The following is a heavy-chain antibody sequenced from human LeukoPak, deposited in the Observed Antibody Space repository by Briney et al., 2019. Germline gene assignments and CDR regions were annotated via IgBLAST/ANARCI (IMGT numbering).Heavy chain of an antibody. CDR3: ASSRSGSPGWFDP. CDR1: GYTFTGYY. CDR2: INPNSGGT. D-gene: IGHD1-26*01. Sequence: ASVKVSCKASGYTFTGYYMHWVRQAPGQGLEWMGWINPNSGGTNYAQKFQGRVTMTRDTSISTAYMELSRLRSDDTAVYYCASSRSGSPGWFDPWGQGTLVTVSS. J-gene: IGHJ5*02. V-gene: IGHV1-2*02.